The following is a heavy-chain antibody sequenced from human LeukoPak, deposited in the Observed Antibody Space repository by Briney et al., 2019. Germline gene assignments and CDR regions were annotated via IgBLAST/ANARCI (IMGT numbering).Heavy chain of an antibody. D-gene: IGHD6-19*01. CDR2: ISPSGSTK. V-gene: IGHV3-48*04. CDR3: TKLAVASADS. CDR1: GFTFRTDW. J-gene: IGHJ4*02. Sequence: PGGSLRLSCAASGFTFRTDWMIWVRQAPGKGLEWVSNISPSGSTKYYADSVKGRFTVSRDNAKNSLYLQMNSLRAGDTGVYYCTKLAVASADSWGQGTLVTVSS.